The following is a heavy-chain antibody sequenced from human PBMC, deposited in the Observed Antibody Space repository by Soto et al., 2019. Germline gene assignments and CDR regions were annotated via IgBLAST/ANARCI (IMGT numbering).Heavy chain of an antibody. D-gene: IGHD2-15*01. V-gene: IGHV4-39*01. CDR2: IFYTGTT. CDR3: ARQVVVAQVDTV. J-gene: IGHJ4*02. Sequence: SETLSLTCSVSGGSVSYNSYYWGWIRQPPGKGLEWVGGIFYTGTTYYNPSLKDRLSISVDTSKNSFSLNLTSVTAADTAVYFCARQVVVAQVDTVWRQGALVTVSS. CDR1: GGSVSYNSYY.